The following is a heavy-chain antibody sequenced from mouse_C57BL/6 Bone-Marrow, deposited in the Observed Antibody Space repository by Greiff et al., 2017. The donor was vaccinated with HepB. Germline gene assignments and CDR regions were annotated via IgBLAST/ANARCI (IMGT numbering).Heavy chain of an antibody. CDR3: ARVGTLWLRLYYFDY. CDR1: GYTFTGYW. Sequence: QVQLQQSGAELMKPGASVKLSCKATGYTFTGYWIEWVKQRPGHGLEWIGEILPGSGSTNYNEKFKGKATFTADPSSNTAYMQLSSLTTEDSAIYYCARVGTLWLRLYYFDYWGQGTTLTVSS. CDR2: ILPGSGST. D-gene: IGHD2-2*01. J-gene: IGHJ2*01. V-gene: IGHV1-9*01.